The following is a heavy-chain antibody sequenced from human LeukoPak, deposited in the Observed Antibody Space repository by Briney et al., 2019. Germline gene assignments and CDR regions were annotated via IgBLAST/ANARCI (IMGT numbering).Heavy chain of an antibody. D-gene: IGHD3-16*01. V-gene: IGHV3-23*01. CDR3: ATGRGDH. CDR2: ISGSTGST. J-gene: IGHJ4*02. CDR1: GCTFSNYA. Sequence: GGSLRLSCAASGCTFSNYAMNWVRQAPGKGLEWVSLISGSTGSTYYADYVKGRFTISRDDSKNTLYLQMNSLRAEDTAVYYCATGRGDHWGQGTLVTVSS.